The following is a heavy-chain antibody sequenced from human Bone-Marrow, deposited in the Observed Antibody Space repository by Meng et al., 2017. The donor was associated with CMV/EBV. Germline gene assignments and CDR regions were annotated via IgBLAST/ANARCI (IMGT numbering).Heavy chain of an antibody. CDR2: IYPGDSDP. D-gene: IGHD6-6*01. V-gene: IGHV5-51*01. Sequence: KVSCKGSGYSFNNYWIAWVRQMPGKGLEWMGIIYPGDSDPRYSPSFQGQVTISADKSISTSYLQWSSLQASDTAIYYCASPSSPAYYYGMDGWGQGTTVTVSS. CDR1: GYSFNNYW. J-gene: IGHJ6*02. CDR3: ASPSSPAYYYGMDG.